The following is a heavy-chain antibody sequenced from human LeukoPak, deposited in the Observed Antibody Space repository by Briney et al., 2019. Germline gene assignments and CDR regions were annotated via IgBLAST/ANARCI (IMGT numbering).Heavy chain of an antibody. J-gene: IGHJ4*02. CDR2: IKQDGSEK. V-gene: IGHV3-7*01. CDR3: ARGPPPYYYDSSGYYSLFDY. Sequence: GGSLRLSCVASGFTFSSYWMSWVRQAPGKGLEWVANIKQDGSEKYYVDSLKGRFTISRDNAKNSVFLQMNSLRAEDTAVYYCARGPPPYYYDSSGYYSLFDYWGQGTLVTVSS. CDR1: GFTFSSYW. D-gene: IGHD3-22*01.